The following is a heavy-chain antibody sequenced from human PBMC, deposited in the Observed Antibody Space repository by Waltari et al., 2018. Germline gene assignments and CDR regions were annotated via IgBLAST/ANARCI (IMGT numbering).Heavy chain of an antibody. V-gene: IGHV4-59*01. CDR1: GGSISSYF. CDR3: ARVGYSSSSPRRDYYYYYYMDV. Sequence: QVQLQESGPGLVKPSETLSLTCTVSGGSISSYFWRWIRQPPGKGLEWIGYIYYSGSTNYNPSLKSRVTISVDTSKNQFSLKLSSVTAADTAVYYCARVGYSSSSPRRDYYYYYYMDVWGKGTTVTISS. D-gene: IGHD6-6*01. CDR2: IYYSGST. J-gene: IGHJ6*03.